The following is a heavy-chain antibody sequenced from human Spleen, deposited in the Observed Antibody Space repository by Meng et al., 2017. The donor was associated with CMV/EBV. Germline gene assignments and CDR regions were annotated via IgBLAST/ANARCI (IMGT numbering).Heavy chain of an antibody. J-gene: IGHJ4*02. V-gene: IGHV3-30-3*01. Sequence: GESLKISCAASGFTFSSYVMHWVRQAPGKGLEWVAVISYDGSNKYYADSVKGRFTISRDNSKNTLYLQMNSLRAEDTAVYYCARDYDGSGSYYIFHYWGQGTLVTVSS. CDR2: ISYDGSNK. D-gene: IGHD3-10*01. CDR1: GFTFSSYV. CDR3: ARDYDGSGSYYIFHY.